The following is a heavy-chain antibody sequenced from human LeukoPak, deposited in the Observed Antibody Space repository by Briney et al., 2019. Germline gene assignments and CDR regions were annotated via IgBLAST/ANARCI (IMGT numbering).Heavy chain of an antibody. CDR1: GFTFSSCA. CDR3: AKDPIFSGSYGVFDS. J-gene: IGHJ4*02. CDR2: IIDSGNSI. V-gene: IGHV3-23*01. D-gene: IGHD1-26*01. Sequence: GGSLRLSCAASGFTFSSCAMSWVRQAPGKGLEWVSTIIDSGNSIYYADSVEGRFTISRDNSKDTLYLQMDSLRAGDTAVYYCAKDPIFSGSYGVFDSWGQGTLSPSPQ.